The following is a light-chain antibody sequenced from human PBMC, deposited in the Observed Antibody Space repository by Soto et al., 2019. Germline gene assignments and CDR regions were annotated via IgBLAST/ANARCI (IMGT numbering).Light chain of an antibody. Sequence: EIVLTQYPAILSVSAGERATLSCRASQSISRSLAWYQQKPGQAPRLLISDASTRATGIPARFSGSVSGTEFTLTISSLQSEDFALYYGHQYKSWPTGTFGQGTKVDIK. J-gene: IGKJ2*01. CDR2: DAS. CDR1: QSISRS. V-gene: IGKV3-15*01. CDR3: HQYKSWPTGT.